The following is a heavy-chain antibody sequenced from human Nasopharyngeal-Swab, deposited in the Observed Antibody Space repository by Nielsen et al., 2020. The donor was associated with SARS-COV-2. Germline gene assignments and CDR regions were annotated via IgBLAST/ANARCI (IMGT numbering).Heavy chain of an antibody. Sequence: ASVKVSCKVSGYTLTELSMHWVRQAPGKGLEWMGGFDPEDGETIYAQKFRGRVTMTEDTSTDTAYMELSSLRSEDTAVYYCATGGIALGRFDPWGQGTLVTVSS. CDR1: GYTLTELS. CDR2: FDPEDGET. CDR3: ATGGIALGRFDP. V-gene: IGHV1-24*01. J-gene: IGHJ5*02. D-gene: IGHD6-13*01.